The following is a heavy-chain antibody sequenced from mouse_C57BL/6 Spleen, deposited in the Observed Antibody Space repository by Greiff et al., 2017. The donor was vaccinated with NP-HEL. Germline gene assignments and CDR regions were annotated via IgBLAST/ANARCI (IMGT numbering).Heavy chain of an antibody. J-gene: IGHJ3*01. CDR2: IYPGDGDT. D-gene: IGHD2-4*01. CDR1: GYAFSSYW. Sequence: VQLVESGAELVKPGASVKISCKASGYAFSSYWMNWVKQRPGKGLEWIGQIYPGDGDTNYNGKFKGKATLTADKSSSTAYMQLSSLTSEDTAVYFCARYDYDSYWGQGTLVTVSA. CDR3: ARYDYDSY. V-gene: IGHV1-80*01.